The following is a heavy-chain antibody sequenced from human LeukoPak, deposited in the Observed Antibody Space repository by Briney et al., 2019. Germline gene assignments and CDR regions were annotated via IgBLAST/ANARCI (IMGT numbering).Heavy chain of an antibody. CDR1: GYTFTSYH. Sequence: ASVKVSCKASGYTFTSYHMHWVRQAPGEGLEWMGIINPSGGSANYAQKFQGRVIMTRDMSTSTVYMELSSLRSEDTAVYYCAREAVTIFALVRTQTTKRPHRFDPWGQGTLVTVSS. D-gene: IGHD3-3*01. J-gene: IGHJ5*02. V-gene: IGHV1-46*01. CDR2: INPSGGSA. CDR3: AREAVTIFALVRTQTTKRPHRFDP.